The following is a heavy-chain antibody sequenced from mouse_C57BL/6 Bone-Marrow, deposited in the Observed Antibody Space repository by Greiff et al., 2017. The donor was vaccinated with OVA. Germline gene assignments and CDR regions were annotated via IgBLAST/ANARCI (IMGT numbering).Heavy chain of an antibody. CDR2: ISAGGSYT. CDR3: AKDYGSNSPTDYAMDD. CDR1: GFTFSSYA. J-gene: IGHJ4*01. Sequence: EVQVVESGGGLVKPGGSLKLSCAASGFTFSSYAMSWVRQTPEKRLEWVATISAGGSYTYYPDNVKGRFTISRDNAKNTLYLQMSHLKSEDTAMYYCAKDYGSNSPTDYAMDDWGQGTSVTVSS. D-gene: IGHD1-1*01. V-gene: IGHV5-4*01.